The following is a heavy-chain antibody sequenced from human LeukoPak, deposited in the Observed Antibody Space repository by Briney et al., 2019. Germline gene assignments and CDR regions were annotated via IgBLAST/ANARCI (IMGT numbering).Heavy chain of an antibody. V-gene: IGHV1-24*01. CDR3: ARVGSTGMTLGGYFDY. CDR1: GYSLSDLS. D-gene: IGHD1-1*01. J-gene: IGHJ4*02. Sequence: ASVKVSCKISGYSLSDLSIHWVREAPGEGLEWMGGFDSENNKMVYSQKFQGRVTMTEDTSADTAYMELTSLRSEDTAVYYCARVGSTGMTLGGYFDYWGQGTLVTVSS. CDR2: FDSENNKM.